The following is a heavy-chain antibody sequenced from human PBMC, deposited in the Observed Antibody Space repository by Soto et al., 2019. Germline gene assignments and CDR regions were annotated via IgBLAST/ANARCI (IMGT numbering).Heavy chain of an antibody. D-gene: IGHD2-2*01. Sequence: QVQLHQWGAGLLKPSETLSLTCAVYGGSFSGYYWSWIRQPPGKGLEWIGEINHSGSTNYNPSLKSRVTISVDTSKNQFSLKLSSVTAADTAVYYCARRLKYQLLPFDYWGQGTLVTVSS. CDR3: ARRLKYQLLPFDY. J-gene: IGHJ4*02. CDR2: INHSGST. V-gene: IGHV4-34*01. CDR1: GGSFSGYY.